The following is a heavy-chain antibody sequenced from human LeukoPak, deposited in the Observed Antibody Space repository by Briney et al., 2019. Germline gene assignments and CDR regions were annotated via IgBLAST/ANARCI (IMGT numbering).Heavy chain of an antibody. CDR2: IRSKANSHAT. V-gene: IGHV3-73*01. CDR3: TSASDHHRD. J-gene: IGHJ4*02. Sequence: GGSLGLSCAASGFTFSGSAMHWVRQASGKGLEWVGRIRSKANSHATAYAASVKGRFTISRDDSKNTAYLQMNSLKTEDTAVYYCTSASDHHRDWGQGTLVTVSS. D-gene: IGHD1-14*01. CDR1: GFTFSGSA.